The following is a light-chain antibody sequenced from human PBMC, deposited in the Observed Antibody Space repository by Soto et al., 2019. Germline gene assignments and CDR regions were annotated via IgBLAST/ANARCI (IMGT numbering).Light chain of an antibody. CDR2: GAS. V-gene: IGKV3-20*01. CDR1: QSVSSSY. Sequence: ESVLTQSPGTLSLSPGERATLSCRASQSVSSSYLAWYQQKPGQAPRLLIHGASSRATGIPDRFSGSGSGTDFTLTISRLEPEDFAVYYCQQYGSSLWTFGQGTKVDIK. J-gene: IGKJ1*01. CDR3: QQYGSSLWT.